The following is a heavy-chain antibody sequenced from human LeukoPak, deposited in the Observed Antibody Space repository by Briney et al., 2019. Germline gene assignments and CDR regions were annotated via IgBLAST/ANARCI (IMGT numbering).Heavy chain of an antibody. CDR1: GGTFSSYA. Sequence: ASVKVSCKASGGTFSSYAISWVRQAPGQGLEWMGRIIPIFGTANYAQKFQGRVSITTDESTSTSYMELSSLRSEDTAVYYCARGPGIVGARDSDYWGQGTLVTVSS. V-gene: IGHV1-69*05. CDR3: ARGPGIVGARDSDY. CDR2: IIPIFGTA. D-gene: IGHD1-26*01. J-gene: IGHJ4*02.